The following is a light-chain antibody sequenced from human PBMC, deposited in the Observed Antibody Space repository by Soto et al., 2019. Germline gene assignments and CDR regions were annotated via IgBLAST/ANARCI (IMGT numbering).Light chain of an antibody. CDR2: GAS. CDR1: QSLTNY. CDR3: QQYGSTPRT. Sequence: EIVLTQSPGTLSLSPGGGATLSCRASQSLTNYLAWYQHKPGQAPRLLIYGASSRATGIPDRFSGGGSGTDFTLTISRLEPEDFAVYYCQQYGSTPRTFGQGTKVEMK. J-gene: IGKJ1*01. V-gene: IGKV3-20*01.